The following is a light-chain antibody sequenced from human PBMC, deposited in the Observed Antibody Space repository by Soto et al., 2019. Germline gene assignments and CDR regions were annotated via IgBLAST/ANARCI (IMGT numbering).Light chain of an antibody. J-gene: IGKJ4*01. CDR3: QQYNSYPLT. CDR1: QGIRSA. Sequence: IQMTQSPSSLSASVGDRVTITCRTSQGIRSALGWYQQKPGKVPKLLIYAASTLQSGVPSRFSGSGSGRDFTLTISSLQPEDFATYYCQQYNSYPLTFGGGTKVDIK. V-gene: IGKV1-17*01. CDR2: AAS.